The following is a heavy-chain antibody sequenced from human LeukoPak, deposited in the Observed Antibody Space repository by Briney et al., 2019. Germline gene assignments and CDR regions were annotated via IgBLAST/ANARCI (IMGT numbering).Heavy chain of an antibody. D-gene: IGHD6-6*01. J-gene: IGHJ4*02. CDR1: GGSISSSSYY. V-gene: IGHV4-39*07. Sequence: SETLSLTCTVSGGSISSSSYYWGWIRQPPGKGLEWIGSIYYSGSTYYNPSLKSRVTISVDTSKNQFSLKLSSVTAAVTAVYYCAREGSSSDYRYWGQGTLVTVSS. CDR2: IYYSGST. CDR3: AREGSSSDYRY.